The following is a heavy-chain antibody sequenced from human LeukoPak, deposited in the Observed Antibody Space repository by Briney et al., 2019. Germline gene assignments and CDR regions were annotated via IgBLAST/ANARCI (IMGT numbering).Heavy chain of an antibody. V-gene: IGHV3-23*01. Sequence: PGGSLRLSCAASGFTYSRYAMNWVRQVPGKGLEWVSSISGSGDSTNHADSVKGRFTISRDNSKNTLYLQMNSLRVEDTAVYYCAKDHEAKIHDYGDQFDYWGQGTLVTVSS. D-gene: IGHD4-17*01. CDR2: ISGSGDST. CDR3: AKDHEAKIHDYGDQFDY. J-gene: IGHJ4*02. CDR1: GFTYSRYA.